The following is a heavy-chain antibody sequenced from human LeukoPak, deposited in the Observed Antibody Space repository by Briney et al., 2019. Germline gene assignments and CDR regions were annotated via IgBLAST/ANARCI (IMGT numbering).Heavy chain of an antibody. CDR2: IHNSGST. V-gene: IGHV4-61*01. D-gene: IGHD2-2*01. CDR1: GGSVSSGSYY. CDR3: ARGGASSIPFDP. Sequence: SETLSLTCTVSGGSVSSGSYYWNWIRQPPGKGLEWIGFIHNSGSTKYNPSLMSRVTISVDTSKNQFSLKLSSVTAAETAVYYCARGGASSIPFDPWGQGTLVTVSS. J-gene: IGHJ5*02.